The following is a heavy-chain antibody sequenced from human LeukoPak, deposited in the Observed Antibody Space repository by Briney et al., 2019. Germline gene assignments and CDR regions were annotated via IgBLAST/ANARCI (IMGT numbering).Heavy chain of an antibody. D-gene: IGHD3-9*01. CDR2: TFYTSKWFN. V-gene: IGHV6-1*01. J-gene: IGHJ4*02. CDR1: GDSVSSNSAA. CDR3: ARMRYYDYSGYSDY. Sequence: SQTLSLTCALSGDSVSSNSAAWMWFRQSPSRGLEWLGRTFYTSKWFNDYAVSVKSRITINPDTSKNQFSLQLNSVTPEDTAVYYCARMRYYDYSGYSDYWGQGTLVTVSS.